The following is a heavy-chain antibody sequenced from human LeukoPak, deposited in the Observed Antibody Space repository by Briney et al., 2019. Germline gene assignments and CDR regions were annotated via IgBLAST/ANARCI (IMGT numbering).Heavy chain of an antibody. CDR1: GFTFSSYA. D-gene: IGHD3-10*01. V-gene: IGHV3-23*01. CDR2: ISGSGGST. J-gene: IGHJ4*02. Sequence: PGGSLRLSCAASGFTFSSYAMSWVRQAPGKGLEWVSAISGSGGSTYYADSVKGRFTISRDNSNSMLSLQMSSLRAEDTAVYYCAKDVGGESFFDYWGQGTLVIVSS. CDR3: AKDVGGESFFDY.